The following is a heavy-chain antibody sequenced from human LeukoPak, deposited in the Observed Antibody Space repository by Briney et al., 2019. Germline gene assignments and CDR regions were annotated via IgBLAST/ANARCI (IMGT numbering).Heavy chain of an antibody. Sequence: GASVKVSCKASGYTFTGYYMHWVRQAPGQGLEWMGWINPNSGDTKYAQKFQGRVTMTRDTSISTAYMELRSLRSDDTAVYYCARAGDHCSSTSCRYYYYYYYMDVWGKGTTVTVSS. CDR2: INPNSGDT. J-gene: IGHJ6*03. V-gene: IGHV1-2*02. D-gene: IGHD2-2*01. CDR1: GYTFTGYY. CDR3: ARAGDHCSSTSCRYYYYYYYMDV.